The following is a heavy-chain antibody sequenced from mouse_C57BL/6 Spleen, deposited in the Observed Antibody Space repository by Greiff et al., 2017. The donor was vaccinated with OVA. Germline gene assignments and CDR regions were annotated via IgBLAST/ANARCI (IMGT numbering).Heavy chain of an antibody. Sequence: DVKLVESGAGLVKPGGSLTLSCAASGFTFSSYAMSWVRQTPEKRLEWVAYISSGGDSIYYADSVKGRFTISRDNARNTLYLQMSSLKSENTAMYYCTRDYYCSSYGFQYYAMDYWGQGTSVTVSS. D-gene: IGHD1-1*01. J-gene: IGHJ4*01. V-gene: IGHV5-9-1*02. CDR2: ISSGGDSI. CDR1: GFTFSSYA. CDR3: TRDYYCSSYGFQYYAMDY.